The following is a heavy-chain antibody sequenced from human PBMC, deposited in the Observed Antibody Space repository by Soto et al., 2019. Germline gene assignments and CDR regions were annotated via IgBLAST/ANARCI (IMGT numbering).Heavy chain of an antibody. D-gene: IGHD3-22*01. CDR2: IYYSGST. Sequence: QVQLQESGPGLVKPSQTLSLTCTVSGGSISSGGYYWSWIRQHPGKGPLWIGYIYYSGSTYYNPSLKGRVTISVDTTKNQCSLKLSSVTAADTAVYYCASPYYDSSGGYFDYWGQGTLVTVSS. CDR1: GGSISSGGYY. J-gene: IGHJ4*02. CDR3: ASPYYDSSGGYFDY. V-gene: IGHV4-31*03.